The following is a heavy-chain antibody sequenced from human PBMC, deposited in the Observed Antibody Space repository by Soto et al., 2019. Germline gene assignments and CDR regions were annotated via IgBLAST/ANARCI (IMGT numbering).Heavy chain of an antibody. V-gene: IGHV1-18*01. J-gene: IGHJ4*02. D-gene: IGHD4-4*01. CDR3: ARTRRLYLNDDHSTYVASMEDY. Sequence: QGQLVQSGAEVKKPGASVKVSCKASGYTFHMFGYTWVRQAPGQGLEWVAWISAYDGNTAYGKNAHSRVSLRTETTTSTAYMERRSLTSDDTAVYFGARTRRLYLNDDHSTYVASMEDYWYQGALLSVSS. CDR2: ISAYDGNT. CDR1: GYTFHMFG.